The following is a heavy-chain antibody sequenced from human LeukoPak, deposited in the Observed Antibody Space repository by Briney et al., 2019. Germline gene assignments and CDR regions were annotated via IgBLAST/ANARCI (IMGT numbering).Heavy chain of an antibody. CDR3: ARDYYDSSLNAFDI. CDR1: GGSISSYY. Sequence: SETLSLTCTVSGGSISSYYWSWIRQPAGNGLEWIGRIYTSGSTNYNPSLKSRVTMSVDTSKNQFSLKLSSVTAADTAVYYCARDYYDSSLNAFDIWGQGTMVTVSS. CDR2: IYTSGST. J-gene: IGHJ3*02. D-gene: IGHD3-22*01. V-gene: IGHV4-4*07.